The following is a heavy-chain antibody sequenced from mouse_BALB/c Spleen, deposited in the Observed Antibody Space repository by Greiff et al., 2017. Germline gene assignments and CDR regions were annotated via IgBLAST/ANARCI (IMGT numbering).Heavy chain of an antibody. CDR3: AFYDSFAY. J-gene: IGHJ3*01. D-gene: IGHD2-3*01. CDR1: GYSITSDYA. V-gene: IGHV3-2*02. CDR2: ISYSGST. Sequence: VQLQQSGPGLVKPSQSLSLTCTVTGYSITSDYAWNWIRQFPGNKLEWMGYISYSGSTSYNPSLKSRISITRDTSKNQFFLQLNSVTTEDTATYYCAFYDSFAYWGQGTLVTVSA.